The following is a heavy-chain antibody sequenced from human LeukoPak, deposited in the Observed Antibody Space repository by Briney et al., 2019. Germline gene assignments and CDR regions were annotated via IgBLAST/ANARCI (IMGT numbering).Heavy chain of an antibody. J-gene: IGHJ4*02. V-gene: IGHV3-7*01. Sequence: PSETLSLTCAVYGGSFSGYYWSWVRQAPGKGLEWVANTKQDGSEKYYVDSVKGRFTISRDNAKNSLYLQMNSLRAEDTAVYYCARDAHNDFWSGSESNFDYWGQGTLVTVSS. CDR2: TKQDGSEK. D-gene: IGHD3-3*01. CDR1: GGSFSGYY. CDR3: ARDAHNDFWSGSESNFDY.